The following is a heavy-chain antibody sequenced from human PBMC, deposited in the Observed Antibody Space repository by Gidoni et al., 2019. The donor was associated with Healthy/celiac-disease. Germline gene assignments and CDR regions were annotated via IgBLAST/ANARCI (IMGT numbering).Heavy chain of an antibody. D-gene: IGHD4-17*01. Sequence: QVTLKASGLVLVKPPETLTLTCTVPGFSLSNARMGASCIRQPPGKALEWLAHIFSNDEKSYSTSLKSRLTISKDTAKRQVVLTMTNMDPVDTATYYCARGSYGDFQNGGYYYGMDFWGQGTTVTVSS. CDR2: IFSNDEK. J-gene: IGHJ6*02. CDR1: GFSLSNARMG. V-gene: IGHV2-26*01. CDR3: ARGSYGDFQNGGYYYGMDF.